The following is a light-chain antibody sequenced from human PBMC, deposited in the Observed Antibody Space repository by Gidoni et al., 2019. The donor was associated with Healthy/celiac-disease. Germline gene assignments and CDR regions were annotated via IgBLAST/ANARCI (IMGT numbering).Light chain of an antibody. V-gene: IGLV3-25*02. CDR3: QSADSSGTYRAVV. Sequence: SYELTQPPSVSVSPGQTARIPCSGDALPKQYAYWYQQKPGQAPVLVIYKASERPSGIPERFSGSSSGTTVTLTISGVQAEDEADYYCQSADSSGTYRAVVFGGGTKLTVL. CDR2: KAS. J-gene: IGLJ2*01. CDR1: ALPKQY.